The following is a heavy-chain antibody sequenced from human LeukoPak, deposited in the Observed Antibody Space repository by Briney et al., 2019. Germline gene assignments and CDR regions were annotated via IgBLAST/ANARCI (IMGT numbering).Heavy chain of an antibody. CDR2: ISDDSSFT. V-gene: IGHV3-23*01. D-gene: IGHD5-24*01. J-gene: IGHJ4*02. CDR1: GLRFPSYA. Sequence: GGSLRLSVVASGLRFPSYAINGFPQPPGKGLDSISTISDDSSFTYYADSVKGRSAISRDDFKNTLYLQMNNLKVEDTAVYYCARAHSRDGYSPTSYWGQGTLVTVSS. CDR3: ARAHSRDGYSPTSY.